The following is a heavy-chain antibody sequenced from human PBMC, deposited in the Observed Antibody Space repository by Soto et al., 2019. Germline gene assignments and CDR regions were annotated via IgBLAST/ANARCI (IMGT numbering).Heavy chain of an antibody. V-gene: IGHV1-46*01. J-gene: IGHJ6*03. Sequence: QVQLVQSGAEVKKPGASVKVSCKASGYTFTSYYMHWVRQAPGQGLEWMGIINPSGGSTSYAQKFQGRVTMTRDTSTSTVYMELSSLRSEDTAVYYCALLDSGYDRKKDYYYYYYYMDVWGKGTTVTVSS. CDR2: INPSGGST. CDR3: ALLDSGYDRKKDYYYYYYYMDV. CDR1: GYTFTSYY. D-gene: IGHD5-12*01.